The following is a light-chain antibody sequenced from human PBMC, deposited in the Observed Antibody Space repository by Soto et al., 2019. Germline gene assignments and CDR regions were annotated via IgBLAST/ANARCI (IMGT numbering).Light chain of an antibody. Sequence: DIVLTQSPATLSLSPGEGATLSCRASQSVSSYLAWYQQRPGQAPRLLIYDASNRATGIPARFSGTGSGRDFTLTISSLEPEDSAVYYCQQRSSWPLTFGGGTKVDIK. J-gene: IGKJ4*01. V-gene: IGKV3-11*02. CDR1: QSVSSY. CDR2: DAS. CDR3: QQRSSWPLT.